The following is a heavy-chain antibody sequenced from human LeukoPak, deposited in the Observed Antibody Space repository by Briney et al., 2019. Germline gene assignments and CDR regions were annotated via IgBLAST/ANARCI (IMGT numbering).Heavy chain of an antibody. Sequence: GGSLRLSCAASRFTLSTYWMSWVRQAPGKGLEWVAHIKQDGSQEYYVDSVKGRFTISRDSAKNSLYLQMNSLRAEDTAVYYCASLYGSGSYVAYYYGMDVWGQGTTVTVSS. CDR1: RFTLSTYW. V-gene: IGHV3-7*01. CDR2: IKQDGSQE. D-gene: IGHD3-10*01. CDR3: ASLYGSGSYVAYYYGMDV. J-gene: IGHJ6*02.